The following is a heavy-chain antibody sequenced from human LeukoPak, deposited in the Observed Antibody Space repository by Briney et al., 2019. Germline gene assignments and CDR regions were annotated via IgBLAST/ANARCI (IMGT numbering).Heavy chain of an antibody. D-gene: IGHD3-3*01. J-gene: IGHJ4*02. CDR1: GFTFGSNN. CDR2: ISSGSDYI. V-gene: IGHV3-21*01. CDR3: ARDHDFWSLTDY. Sequence: GGSLRLSCAASGFTFGSNNMNWVRQGPGKGLEWVSSISSGSDYIYYADSVKGRFTISRDNAKNSLYPQMNSLRAEDTAVYYCARDHDFWSLTDYWGQGTLVTVSS.